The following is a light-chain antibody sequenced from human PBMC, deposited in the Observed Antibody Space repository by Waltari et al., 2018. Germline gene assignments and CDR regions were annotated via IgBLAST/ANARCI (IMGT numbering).Light chain of an antibody. CDR1: TSAIGTCNY. Sequence: QSAPTQPPSVSGSPGQSVTISCSGPTSAIGTCNYVSWYQQHQGKAPKLMIYGVKNRPSGVSDRFSVSKSDNTASLTISGLQAEDEAEYYCCSYSTSDTWVFGGGTRLTVL. J-gene: IGLJ2*01. CDR3: CSYSTSDTWV. V-gene: IGLV2-14*03. CDR2: GVK.